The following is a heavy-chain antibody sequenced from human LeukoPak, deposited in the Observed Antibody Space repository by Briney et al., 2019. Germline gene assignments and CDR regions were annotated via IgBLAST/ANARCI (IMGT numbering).Heavy chain of an antibody. V-gene: IGHV1-69*05. CDR3: AREGEPLYYYYMDV. CDR2: IIPIFGTA. D-gene: IGHD1-26*01. Sequence: ASVKVSCKASGGTFSSYAISWVRQAPGQGLEWMGGIIPIFGTANYAQKFQGRVTITTDESTSTAYMELSSLRSEDTAVYYCAREGEPLYYYYMDVWGKGTTVTVSS. J-gene: IGHJ6*03. CDR1: GGTFSSYA.